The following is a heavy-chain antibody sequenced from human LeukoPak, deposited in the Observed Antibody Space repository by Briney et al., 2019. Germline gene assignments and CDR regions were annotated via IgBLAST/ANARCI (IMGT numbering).Heavy chain of an antibody. Sequence: PGGSLRLSCAASGFTFSSYAMSWVRQAPGKGLEWVSAISGSGGSTYYADSVKGRFTISRDNSKNTLYLQMSSLRAEDTAVYYCAKKRPGDTLASLDYWGQGSLVTVSS. J-gene: IGHJ4*02. CDR1: GFTFSSYA. CDR3: AKKRPGDTLASLDY. CDR2: ISGSGGST. V-gene: IGHV3-23*01. D-gene: IGHD2-2*02.